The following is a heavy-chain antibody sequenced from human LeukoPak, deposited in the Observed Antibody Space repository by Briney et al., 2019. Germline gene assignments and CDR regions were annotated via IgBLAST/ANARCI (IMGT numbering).Heavy chain of an antibody. CDR3: ARGGVDTDYFDY. J-gene: IGHJ4*02. CDR2: IYYSGST. D-gene: IGHD5-18*01. V-gene: IGHV4-59*01. Sequence: SETLSLTCAVSGGSISSYYWSWIRQPPGKGLEWIGYIYYSGSTNYNPSLKSRVTISVDTSKNQFSLKLSSVTAADTAVYYCARGGVDTDYFDYWGQGTLVTVSS. CDR1: GGSISSYY.